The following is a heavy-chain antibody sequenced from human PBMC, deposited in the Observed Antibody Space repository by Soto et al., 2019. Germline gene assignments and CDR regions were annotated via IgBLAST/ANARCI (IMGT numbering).Heavy chain of an antibody. V-gene: IGHV4-39*07. J-gene: IGHJ5*02. CDR1: GVSISGSYYY. CDR2: INHVGGT. CDR3: VRIRYQLPSSVLWLDP. Sequence: SDTLSLTCAVSGVSISGSYYYWGWIRQPPGKGLEWIGEINHVGGTNYNPSLKSRVTMSVDTSQNQFSLRLISVTAADTAMYFCVRIRYQLPSSVLWLDPWGQGTPVTVSS. D-gene: IGHD3-16*01.